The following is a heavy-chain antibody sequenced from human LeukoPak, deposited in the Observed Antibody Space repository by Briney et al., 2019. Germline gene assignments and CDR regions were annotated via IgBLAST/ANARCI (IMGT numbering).Heavy chain of an antibody. D-gene: IGHD3-10*01. J-gene: IGHJ6*03. CDR2: IYTSGST. Sequence: SETLSLTCTVSGGSISSGSYYWSWIRQPAGKGLEWIGRIYTSGSTNYNPSLKSRVTISVDTSKNQFSLKLSSVTAADTAVYYCAREIWFGELLYYYYYMDVWGKGTTVTISS. CDR1: GGSISSGSYY. CDR3: AREIWFGELLYYYYYMDV. V-gene: IGHV4-61*02.